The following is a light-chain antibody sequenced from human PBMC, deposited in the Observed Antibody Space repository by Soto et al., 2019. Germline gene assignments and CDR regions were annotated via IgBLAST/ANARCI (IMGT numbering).Light chain of an antibody. Sequence: SYVLTQPPSVSVAPGKTARITCGGNHIGSKSVHWYQQRPGQAPVLVIYYASDRPSGIPERFSGSNSGNTATLTISRVEAGAEADYYCQVWDTSSDPSWVFGGGTKLTVL. CDR1: HIGSKS. V-gene: IGLV3-21*04. CDR2: YAS. CDR3: QVWDTSSDPSWV. J-gene: IGLJ3*02.